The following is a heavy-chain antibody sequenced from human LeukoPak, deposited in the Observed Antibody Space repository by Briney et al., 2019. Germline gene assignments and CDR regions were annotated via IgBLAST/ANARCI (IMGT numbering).Heavy chain of an antibody. Sequence: GGSLRLSCAASGFTFSRFAMNWVRQAPGKGLEWVSAISGSGGSTYYADSVKGRFTISRDNSKNTLYLQMNSLRAEDTAVYYCAKGPGYCSSTSCYGPIWGQGTMVTVSS. V-gene: IGHV3-23*01. CDR3: AKGPGYCSSTSCYGPI. D-gene: IGHD2-2*01. CDR2: ISGSGGST. CDR1: GFTFSRFA. J-gene: IGHJ3*02.